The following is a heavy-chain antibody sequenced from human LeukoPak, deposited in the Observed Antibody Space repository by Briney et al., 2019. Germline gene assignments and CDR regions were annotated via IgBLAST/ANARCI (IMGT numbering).Heavy chain of an antibody. V-gene: IGHV3-23*01. CDR2: ISGSGGST. Sequence: PGGSLRLSCAASGFTFSSYAMSWVRQAPGKGLEWVSAISGSGGSTYYADSVKGRFTISRDNSKNTLYLQMNSLRAEDTAVYYRAKAPHPGKSELLRTESHSSTPWSQATLVTAPS. J-gene: IGHJ5*02. CDR1: GFTFSSYA. D-gene: IGHD1-26*01. CDR3: AKAPHPGKSELLRTESHSSTP.